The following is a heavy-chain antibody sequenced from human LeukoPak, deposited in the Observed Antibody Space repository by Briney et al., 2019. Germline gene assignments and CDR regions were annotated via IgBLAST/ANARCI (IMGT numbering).Heavy chain of an antibody. CDR2: INPNSGGT. Sequence: GASVKVSFKASGYTFTGYYMHWVRQAPGQGLEWMGWINPNSGGTNYAQKFQGRVTMTRDTSISTAYMELSRLRSDDTAVYYCARVGYCSSTSCYYFDYWGQGTLVTVSS. CDR1: GYTFTGYY. D-gene: IGHD2-2*01. CDR3: ARVGYCSSTSCYYFDY. J-gene: IGHJ4*02. V-gene: IGHV1-2*02.